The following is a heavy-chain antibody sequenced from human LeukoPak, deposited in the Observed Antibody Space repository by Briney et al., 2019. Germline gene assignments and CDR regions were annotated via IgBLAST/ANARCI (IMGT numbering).Heavy chain of an antibody. D-gene: IGHD6-19*01. J-gene: IGHJ4*02. V-gene: IGHV1-2*06. CDR1: GYTFTGYH. Sequence: ASVNVSCKASGYTFTGYHMHWVRNAPGQGLECIGRINPNSRGTNYAQKFQGRVTMTRDTSISTAYMELSRLRSDDTAVYYCARETGIGIAVAGTEFDYWGQGTLVTVSS. CDR2: INPNSRGT. CDR3: ARETGIGIAVAGTEFDY.